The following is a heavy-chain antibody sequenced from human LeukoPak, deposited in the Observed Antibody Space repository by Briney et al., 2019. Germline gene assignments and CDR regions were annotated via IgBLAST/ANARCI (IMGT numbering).Heavy chain of an antibody. Sequence: PGRSLRLSCAASGFTFSSYGMHWVRQAPGKGLEWVAVIWYDGSNKYYADSVKGRFTISRDNSKSTLYLQMNSLRAEDTAVYYCARPLCLSGGTCYWTFDYWGQGTLVTVSS. J-gene: IGHJ4*02. D-gene: IGHD2-15*01. V-gene: IGHV3-33*01. CDR2: IWYDGSNK. CDR1: GFTFSSYG. CDR3: ARPLCLSGGTCYWTFDY.